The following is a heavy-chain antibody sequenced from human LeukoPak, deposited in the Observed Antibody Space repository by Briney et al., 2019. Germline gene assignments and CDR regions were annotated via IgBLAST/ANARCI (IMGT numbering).Heavy chain of an antibody. J-gene: IGHJ4*02. D-gene: IGHD5-24*01. Sequence: ASVKVSCKASGYTFTSYGISWVRQAPGQGLEWMGGIIPIFGTANYAQKFQGRVTITADESTSTAYMELSSLRSEDTAVYYCARDRDGYNCFDYWGQGTLVTVSS. CDR1: GYTFTSYG. CDR3: ARDRDGYNCFDY. CDR2: IIPIFGTA. V-gene: IGHV1-69*13.